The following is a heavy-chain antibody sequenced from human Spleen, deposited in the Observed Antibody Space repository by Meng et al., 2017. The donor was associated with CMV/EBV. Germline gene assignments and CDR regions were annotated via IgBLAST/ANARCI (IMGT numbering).Heavy chain of an antibody. CDR1: GFAVNSYY. D-gene: IGHD3-9*01. V-gene: IGHV3-53*01. Sequence: GESLKISCAASGFAVNSYYMSWVRQAPGKGLEWVSVIYSSGSTYFADSVKGRFTVSRDSSKNMLYLQMDSLRAEDTAVYYCAREPDVLRYFDWFLDREYYFDYWGQGTLVTVSS. J-gene: IGHJ4*02. CDR2: IYSSGST. CDR3: AREPDVLRYFDWFLDREYYFDY.